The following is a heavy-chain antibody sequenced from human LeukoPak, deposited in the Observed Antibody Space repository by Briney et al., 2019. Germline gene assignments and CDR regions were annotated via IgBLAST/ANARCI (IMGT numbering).Heavy chain of an antibody. CDR3: ARLSKCGSGTYYPDV. Sequence: SETLSLTCTVSGGSISSYYWSWIRQPPGKGLDWIGYIYYSGSTNYNPSLKSRVTISVDTSKNQFSLTLSSVTAADTAVYYCARLSKCGSGTYYPDVWGQGTTVTVSS. CDR2: IYYSGST. V-gene: IGHV4-59*08. D-gene: IGHD3-10*01. CDR1: GGSISSYY. J-gene: IGHJ6*02.